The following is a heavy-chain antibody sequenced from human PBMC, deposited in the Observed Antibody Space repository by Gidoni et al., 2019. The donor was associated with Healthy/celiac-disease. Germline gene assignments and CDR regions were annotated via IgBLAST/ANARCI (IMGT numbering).Heavy chain of an antibody. CDR3: AGTIVATIWWGTFGVYYFDY. V-gene: IGHV4-39*01. J-gene: IGHJ4*02. CDR2: IYYSGST. Sequence: QPQLQEPGPGLVKPSETLFLTCTASGGSSSSSSYYWGWIRQPPGEGLEWIGSIYYSGSTYYNPSLKSRVTISVDTSKNQFSLKLSSVTAADTAVYYCAGTIVATIWWGTFGVYYFDYWGQGTLVTVSS. D-gene: IGHD5-12*01. CDR1: GGSSSSSSYY.